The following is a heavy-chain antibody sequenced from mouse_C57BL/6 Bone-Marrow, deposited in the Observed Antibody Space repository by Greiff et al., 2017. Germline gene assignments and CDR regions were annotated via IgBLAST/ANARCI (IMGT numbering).Heavy chain of an antibody. V-gene: IGHV1-69*01. D-gene: IGHD2-5*01. CDR1: GYTFTSYW. CDR3: ARRGIAYSNYPYYALDY. J-gene: IGHJ4*01. Sequence: QVQLQQPGAELVMPGASVKLSCKASGYTFTSYWMHWVKQRPGQGLEWIGEIDPSDSYTNYNQKFKGKSTLTVDKSSSTAYMQLSSLTSEDSAVYYCARRGIAYSNYPYYALDYWGQGTSVTVSS. CDR2: IDPSDSYT.